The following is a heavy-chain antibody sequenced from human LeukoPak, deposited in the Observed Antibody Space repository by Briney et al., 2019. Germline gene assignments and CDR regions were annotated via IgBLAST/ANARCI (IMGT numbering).Heavy chain of an antibody. CDR3: ADNLSR. D-gene: IGHD1-1*01. V-gene: IGHV3-48*04. Sequence: GSLRLSCAASGFTLSTSSMNWVRQAPGKGLEWISYIDKSSNTIYYADSVKGRFTISRDSAKNSLYLQMNSLRAEDTAVYYCADNLSRWGQGTLVTVSS. CDR1: GFTLSTSS. J-gene: IGHJ4*02. CDR2: IDKSSNTI.